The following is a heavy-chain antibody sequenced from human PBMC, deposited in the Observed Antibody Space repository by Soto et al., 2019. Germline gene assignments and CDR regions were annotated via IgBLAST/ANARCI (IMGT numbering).Heavy chain of an antibody. D-gene: IGHD3-3*01. CDR2: IIPIFGTA. CDR1: GGTFSSYA. Sequence: GASVKVSCKASGGTFSSYAISWVRQAPGQGLEWMGGIIPIFGTANYAQKFQGRVTITADKSTSTAYMELSSLRSEDTAVYYCARGRRLPIFGVATNYYYYYGMDVWGQGTTVTVSS. V-gene: IGHV1-69*06. CDR3: ARGRRLPIFGVATNYYYYYGMDV. J-gene: IGHJ6*02.